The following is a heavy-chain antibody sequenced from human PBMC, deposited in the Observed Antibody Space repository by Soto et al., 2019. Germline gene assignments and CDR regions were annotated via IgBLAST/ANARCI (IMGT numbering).Heavy chain of an antibody. J-gene: IGHJ4*02. D-gene: IGHD5-12*01. Sequence: AASVKVSCKASGYTFIGYYIHWLRQAPGQGLEWMGWINPNSGGTNYAQKFQGRVTMTRDTSISTAYMELSRLRSDDTAVYYCARVTGEWLRLPLGYWGQGTLVTVSS. CDR2: INPNSGGT. CDR1: GYTFIGYY. V-gene: IGHV1-2*02. CDR3: ARVTGEWLRLPLGY.